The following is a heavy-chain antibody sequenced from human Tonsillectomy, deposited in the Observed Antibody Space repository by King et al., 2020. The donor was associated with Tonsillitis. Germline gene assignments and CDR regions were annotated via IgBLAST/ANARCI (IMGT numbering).Heavy chain of an antibody. Sequence: VQLVESGGGLVQPGGSLRLSCAASGFTFSIYAMSWVRQAPGKGLEWVSAISGSGGSTYYADSVKGRFTISRDNSKNTLYLQMNSLRAEDTAVYYCAKGTNSGNYYPDYYYGMDVWGKGTTVTVSS. CDR2: ISGSGGST. J-gene: IGHJ6*04. D-gene: IGHD1-26*01. CDR3: AKGTNSGNYYPDYYYGMDV. CDR1: GFTFSIYA. V-gene: IGHV3-23*04.